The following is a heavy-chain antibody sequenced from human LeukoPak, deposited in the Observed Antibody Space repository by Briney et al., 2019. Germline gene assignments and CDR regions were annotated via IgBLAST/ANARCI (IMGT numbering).Heavy chain of an antibody. CDR1: GGSISPYY. V-gene: IGHV4-4*07. J-gene: IGHJ6*03. D-gene: IGHD3-22*01. CDR3: ARAERQFYYDSSGSSYYYYMDV. CDR2: IQSSGST. Sequence: PSETLSLTCTVSGGSISPYYWNCIRQSAGKGLEWIGRIQSSGSTNYNPSLRGRLTIPVDKSQIQFSLKLTSVTAADTAVYYCARAERQFYYDSSGSSYYYYMDVWGKGTTVAVSS.